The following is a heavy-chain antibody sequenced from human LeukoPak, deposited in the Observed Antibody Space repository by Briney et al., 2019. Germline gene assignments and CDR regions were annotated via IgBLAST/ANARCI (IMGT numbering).Heavy chain of an antibody. CDR3: ARVPSHSSSRTDY. V-gene: IGHV4-59*08. J-gene: IGHJ4*02. D-gene: IGHD6-13*01. CDR2: IYYSGST. Sequence: SETLSLTCTVSGGSISSYYWSWTRQPPGKGLEWIGYIYYSGSTNYNPSLKSRVTISVDTSKNQFSLKLSSVTAADTAVYYCARVPSHSSSRTDYWGQGTLVTVSS. CDR1: GGSISSYY.